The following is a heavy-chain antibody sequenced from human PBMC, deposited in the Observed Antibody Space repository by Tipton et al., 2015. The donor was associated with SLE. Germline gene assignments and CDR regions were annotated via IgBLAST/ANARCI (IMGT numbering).Heavy chain of an antibody. Sequence: SLRLSCAASGFTFDDYAMHWVRQAPGKGLEWVSGISWNSGRIGYADSVKGRFTISRDNAKNSLYLQMNSLRAEDTALYYCAKETALGAFDIWGQGTMVTVSS. D-gene: IGHD1-14*01. CDR3: AKETALGAFDI. V-gene: IGHV3-9*01. J-gene: IGHJ3*02. CDR2: ISWNSGRI. CDR1: GFTFDDYA.